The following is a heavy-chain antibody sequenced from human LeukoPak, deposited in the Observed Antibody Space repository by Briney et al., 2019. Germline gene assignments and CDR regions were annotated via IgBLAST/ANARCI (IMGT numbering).Heavy chain of an antibody. J-gene: IGHJ4*02. CDR3: ARGGNRFGGFYFDY. V-gene: IGHV4-31*03. D-gene: IGHD3-10*01. Sequence: SQTLSLTCTVSADSLSSGGHYWAWIRQFPGRGLESIGFIHHSGRSRHNPSLKDRVAISVDTSRRQFALKLSSVTAADTAMYYCARGGNRFGGFYFDYWGQGIQVIVSS. CDR2: IHHSGRS. CDR1: ADSLSSGGHY.